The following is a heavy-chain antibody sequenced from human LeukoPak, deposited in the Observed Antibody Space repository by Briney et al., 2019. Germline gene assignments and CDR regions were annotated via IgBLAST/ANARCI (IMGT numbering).Heavy chain of an antibody. CDR1: GFTFDEYA. CDR2: ISGDGGST. J-gene: IGHJ3*02. D-gene: IGHD2-15*01. Sequence: GGSLRLSRAASGFTFDEYAMHWVRQAPGKGVEWVSLISGDGGSTYYADSVKGRFTISRDNSKNSLYLQMNSLRTEDTALYHCAKDLRYCSGGSCYSDAFDIWGQGTMVTVSS. V-gene: IGHV3-43*02. CDR3: AKDLRYCSGGSCYSDAFDI.